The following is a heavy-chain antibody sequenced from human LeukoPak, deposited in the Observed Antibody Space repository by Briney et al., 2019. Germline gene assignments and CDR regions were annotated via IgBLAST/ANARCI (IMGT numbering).Heavy chain of an antibody. CDR1: GYTFTGYY. Sequence: GASVKVSCKASGYTFTGYYMHWVRQAPGQGLEWMGWINPNSGGTNYAQKFQGRVTMTRDTSISTAYMELSRLRSDDTAVYYCARAFSDYYGSDHYMDVWGKGTTVTISS. CDR2: INPNSGGT. J-gene: IGHJ6*03. V-gene: IGHV1-2*02. D-gene: IGHD3-10*01. CDR3: ARAFSDYYGSDHYMDV.